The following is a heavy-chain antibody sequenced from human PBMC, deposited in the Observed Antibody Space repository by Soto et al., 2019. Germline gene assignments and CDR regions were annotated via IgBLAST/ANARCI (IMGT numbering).Heavy chain of an antibody. D-gene: IGHD3-10*01. Sequence: PVGSLRLSCAASGFTFSSYAMHWVRQAPGKGLEWVAVISYDGNNKYYADSVKGRFTISRDNSKNTLYLQMNSLRAEDTAVYYCARIFGESDYWGQGTLVTVSS. V-gene: IGHV3-30-3*01. CDR1: GFTFSSYA. CDR2: ISYDGNNK. J-gene: IGHJ4*02. CDR3: ARIFGESDY.